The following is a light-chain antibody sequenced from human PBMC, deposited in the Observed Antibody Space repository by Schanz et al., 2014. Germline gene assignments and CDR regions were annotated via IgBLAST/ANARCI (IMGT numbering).Light chain of an antibody. CDR3: VLYMGYGVSV. V-gene: IGLV8-61*01. J-gene: IGLJ2*01. CDR2: STN. CDR1: SGSVSTSHA. Sequence: QTVVTQEPSFSVSPGGTVTLTCGLSSGSVSTSHAPSWYQQTPGQAPRTLIYSTNTRSSGVPDRFSGSILGNKAALTITGAQADDESDYYCVLYMGYGVSVFGGGTKVTVL.